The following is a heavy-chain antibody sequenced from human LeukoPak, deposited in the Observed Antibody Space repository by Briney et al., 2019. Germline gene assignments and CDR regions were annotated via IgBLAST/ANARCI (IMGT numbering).Heavy chain of an antibody. J-gene: IGHJ4*02. V-gene: IGHV3-30-3*01. CDR1: GFTFSSYA. CDR2: ISYDGSNK. CDR3: ARAMAVAGTAFDY. Sequence: GGSLRLSCTASGFTFSSYAMHWVRQAPGKGLEWVAVISYDGSNKYYADSVKGRFTISRDNSKNTLYLQMNSLRAEDTAVYYCARAMAVAGTAFDYWGQGTLVTVSS. D-gene: IGHD6-19*01.